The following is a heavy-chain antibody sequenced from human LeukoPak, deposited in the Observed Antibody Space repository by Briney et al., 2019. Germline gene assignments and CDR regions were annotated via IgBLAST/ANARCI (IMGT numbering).Heavy chain of an antibody. D-gene: IGHD3-9*01. V-gene: IGHV1-18*01. Sequence: ASVKVSCKVSGYVFGAYGLSWVRQAPDQGLEWLGWIAPYEGDTQYTPKLQDRITLTADTATTTVYMELRSLREDDSAVYYCASNFIRTGYFGEYHLHWGQGTQVVVSS. J-gene: IGHJ1*01. CDR1: GYVFGAYG. CDR2: IAPYEGDT. CDR3: ASNFIRTGYFGEYHLH.